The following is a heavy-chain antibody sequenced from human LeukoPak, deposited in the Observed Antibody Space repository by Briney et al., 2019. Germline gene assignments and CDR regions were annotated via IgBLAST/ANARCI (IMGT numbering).Heavy chain of an antibody. CDR3: ARDSRYYDSSGYSTDY. Sequence: SETLSLTCTVSGYSISSGYYWGWIRQPPGKGLEWIGSIYHSGSTYYNPSLKSRVTISVDTSKNQFSLKLSSVTAADTAVYYCARDSRYYDSSGYSTDYWGQGTLVTVSS. CDR1: GYSISSGYY. V-gene: IGHV4-38-2*02. D-gene: IGHD3-22*01. CDR2: IYHSGST. J-gene: IGHJ4*02.